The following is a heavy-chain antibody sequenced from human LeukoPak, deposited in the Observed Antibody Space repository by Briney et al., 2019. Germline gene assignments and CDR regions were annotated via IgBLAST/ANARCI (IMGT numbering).Heavy chain of an antibody. V-gene: IGHV3-23*01. CDR3: YSMIVVTIRLINDY. D-gene: IGHD3-22*01. J-gene: IGHJ4*02. CDR1: GFTFSSYA. Sequence: GGSLRLSCAASGFTFSSYAMNWVRQAPGKGLEWVSGISGSGGSTYYADSVKGRFTISRDNSKNTLYLQMNSLRAEDTAVYYCYSMIVVTIRLINDYWGQGTLVTVSS. CDR2: ISGSGGST.